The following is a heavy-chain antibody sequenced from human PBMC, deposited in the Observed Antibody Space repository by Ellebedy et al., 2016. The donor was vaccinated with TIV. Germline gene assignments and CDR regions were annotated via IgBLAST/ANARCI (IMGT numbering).Heavy chain of an antibody. CDR1: GFTFSSYA. V-gene: IGHV3-23*01. CDR3: AKRTSGAVADP. CDR2: ISGSGGST. Sequence: GESLKISXAASGFTFSSYAMSWVRQAPGKGLEWVSAISGSGGSTYYADSVKGRFTISRDNSKNTLYLQMNSLRAEDTAVYYCAKRTSGAVADPWGQGTLVTVSS. J-gene: IGHJ5*02. D-gene: IGHD6-19*01.